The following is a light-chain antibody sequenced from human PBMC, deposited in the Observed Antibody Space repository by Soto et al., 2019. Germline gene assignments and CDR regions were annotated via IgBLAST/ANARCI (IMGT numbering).Light chain of an antibody. V-gene: IGKV3-20*01. J-gene: IGKJ1*01. CDR3: QKYGGSPQGT. CDR2: GAS. CDR1: QSVSGTF. Sequence: EIVLTQSPGTLSLSPGERATLSCRAGQSVSGTFLAWYQQKPGQPPRLLIYGASSRATGIPDRFTCSGSGTEFTLTFSRLEPEDLAVYYCQKYGGSPQGTFGQGTKVEIK.